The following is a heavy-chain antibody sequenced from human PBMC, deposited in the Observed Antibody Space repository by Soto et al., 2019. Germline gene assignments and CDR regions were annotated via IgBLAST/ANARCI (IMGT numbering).Heavy chain of an antibody. CDR2: ISWHSGSI. CDR3: ARGDLGAVAVYFEY. V-gene: IGHV3-9*01. D-gene: IGHD6-19*01. Sequence: EVQLVESGGGLVQPGGSLRLSCAASGFTFDDYSMHWVRQAPGRGLEWVSGISWHSGSIDYADSVKGRFTISRDNAKNFLYLEMNSLRPEDTALYYCARGDLGAVAVYFEYWGQGTLVTVSS. J-gene: IGHJ4*02. CDR1: GFTFDDYS.